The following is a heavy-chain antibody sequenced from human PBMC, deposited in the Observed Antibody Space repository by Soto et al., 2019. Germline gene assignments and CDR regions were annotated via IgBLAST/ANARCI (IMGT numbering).Heavy chain of an antibody. CDR1: GGSFSSNT. V-gene: IGHV1-69*01. CDR2: IITIFGTS. J-gene: IGHJ5*02. Sequence: QLQLVQSGAEVKKPGSSVNVSCKTSGGSFSSNTITWVRQAPGQGLEWMGGIITIFGTSNYAQKFQGRVTITADESTNTVYMELSRLRYEDTAVYYCARDVLLVVVSATRAAGGLDPWGQGTLVTVSS. CDR3: ARDVLLVVVSATRAAGGLDP. D-gene: IGHD2-15*01.